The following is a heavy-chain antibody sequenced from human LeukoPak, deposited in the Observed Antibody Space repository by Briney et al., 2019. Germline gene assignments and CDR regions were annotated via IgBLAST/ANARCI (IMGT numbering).Heavy chain of an antibody. CDR2: ISDSGSSI. D-gene: IGHD1-7*01. CDR3: AKDLMIGTLGWFDP. Sequence: PGGSLRLSCAASGFTFSNYEMNWVRQAPGKGLEWVSYISDSGSSIYYADSVKGRFTISRDNFKNTLYLQMNSLRVEDSGVYYCAKDLMIGTLGWFDPWGQGTLVTVSS. V-gene: IGHV3-48*03. CDR1: GFTFSNYE. J-gene: IGHJ5*02.